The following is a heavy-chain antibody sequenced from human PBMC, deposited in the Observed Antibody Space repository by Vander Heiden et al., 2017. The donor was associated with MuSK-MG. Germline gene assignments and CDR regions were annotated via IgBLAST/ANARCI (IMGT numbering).Heavy chain of an antibody. J-gene: IGHJ4*02. Sequence: QVQLVESGGGVFQPGGSLRLSCVASGFTFRSYGIHWVRQAPGKGLEWVAFIRNDGSNKFYADSAKGRFTISRDNSKNTVYLQMNSLRAEDTAVYYCAKEEYFGELLALGYWGQGTLVTVSS. D-gene: IGHD3-10*01. V-gene: IGHV3-30*02. CDR3: AKEEYFGELLALGY. CDR2: IRNDGSNK. CDR1: GFTFRSYG.